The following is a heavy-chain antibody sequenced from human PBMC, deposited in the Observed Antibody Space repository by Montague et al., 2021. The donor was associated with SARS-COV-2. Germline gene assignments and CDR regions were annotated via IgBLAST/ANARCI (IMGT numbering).Heavy chain of an antibody. Sequence: SLRLSFSASGFTFSFYAMHWVRQAPGKGLEWVAFISFDGRNKYYADSVKGRFTISRDNSKNTLYLQMNSLRAVDMAVYYCGRDKNYGDYWGQGTLVTVSS. V-gene: IGHV3-30*04. CDR1: GFTFSFYA. D-gene: IGHD1-7*01. J-gene: IGHJ4*02. CDR3: GRDKNYGDY. CDR2: ISFDGRNK.